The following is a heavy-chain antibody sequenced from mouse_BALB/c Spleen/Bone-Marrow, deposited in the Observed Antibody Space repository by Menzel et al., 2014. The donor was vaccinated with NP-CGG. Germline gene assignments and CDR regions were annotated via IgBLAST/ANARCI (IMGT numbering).Heavy chain of an antibody. CDR1: GYTFTSYW. CDR2: IDPYDSEA. CDR3: ARSGSNFGRFFDV. V-gene: IGHV1-74*01. J-gene: IGHJ1*01. Sequence: VQLQQSGAELVRPGASVNLSCKASGYTFTSYWMNWVMQRPEQGLEWIGRIDPYDSEAHYSQKFKDKAILTVDKSSSTAYMQLISLTSEDSAVYYCARSGSNFGRFFDVWGAGTTVTVSS. D-gene: IGHD2-5*01.